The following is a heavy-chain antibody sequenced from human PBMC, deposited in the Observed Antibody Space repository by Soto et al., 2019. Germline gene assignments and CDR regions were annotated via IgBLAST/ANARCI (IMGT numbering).Heavy chain of an antibody. V-gene: IGHV1-69*01. J-gene: IGHJ4*02. CDR3: SRDRNDYGSGNYYNRIDF. CDR1: GGIFSTYA. CDR2: IIPIFGTP. Sequence: QVQLVQPGAEVKKPGSSVKVSCKASGGIFSTYAISWLRQAPGQGLEWMGGIIPIFGTPNYAQSIQGRVNITADESTTTSYMALIRLKSEDTAIYYCSRDRNDYGSGNYYNRIDFWGQGTLVTVSS. D-gene: IGHD3-10*01.